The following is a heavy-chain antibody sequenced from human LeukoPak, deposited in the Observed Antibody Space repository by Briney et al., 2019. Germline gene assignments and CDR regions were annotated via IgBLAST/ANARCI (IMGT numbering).Heavy chain of an antibody. CDR2: INPSGGST. Sequence: APALVPCKASRYTFTSYYMHWVRHAPVHGLEWMGIINPSGGSTSYAQKFQGRVTMTRDMSTSTVYMELSSLRSEDTAVYYCARAYQLLLFDPWGQGTLVTVSS. J-gene: IGHJ5*02. V-gene: IGHV1-46*01. D-gene: IGHD2-2*01. CDR1: RYTFTSYY. CDR3: ARAYQLLLFDP.